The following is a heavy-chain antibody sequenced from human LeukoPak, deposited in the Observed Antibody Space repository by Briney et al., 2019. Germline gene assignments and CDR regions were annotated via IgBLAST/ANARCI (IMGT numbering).Heavy chain of an antibody. D-gene: IGHD2-2*01. CDR2: IYHSGST. Sequence: NSSETLSLTCAVSHYSISSGYYWGWIRQPPGKGLEWIGSIYHSGSTYYNPSLKSRVTISVDTSKNQFSLKLSSVTAADTAVYYCARDRHCSSTSCFDYCGQGTLVTVSS. V-gene: IGHV4-38-2*02. CDR3: ARDRHCSSTSCFDY. J-gene: IGHJ4*02. CDR1: HYSISSGYY.